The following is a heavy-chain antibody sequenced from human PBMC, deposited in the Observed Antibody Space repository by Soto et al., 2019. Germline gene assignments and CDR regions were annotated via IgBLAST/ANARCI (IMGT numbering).Heavy chain of an antibody. D-gene: IGHD4-17*01. CDR1: GFTFSSYA. Sequence: QVQLVESGGGVVQPGRSLRLSCAASGFTFSSYAMHWVRQAPGKGLEWVAVISYDGSNKYYADSVKGRFTISRDNSKNTLYLQMNSLRAEDTAVYYCAREDYGFDYWGQGTLVTVSS. V-gene: IGHV3-30-3*01. CDR3: AREDYGFDY. J-gene: IGHJ4*02. CDR2: ISYDGSNK.